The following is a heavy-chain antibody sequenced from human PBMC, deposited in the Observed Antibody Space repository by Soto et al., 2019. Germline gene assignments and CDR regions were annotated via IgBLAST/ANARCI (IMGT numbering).Heavy chain of an antibody. CDR1: GFTFSSYA. J-gene: IGHJ4*02. V-gene: IGHV3-23*01. Sequence: EVQLLESGGGLVQPGGSLRLSCAASGFTFSSYAMSWVRQAPGKGLEWVSAISGSGGSTYYADSVKGRFTISGDNSKNTLYLQMNSLRAEDTAVYYCAKDLGPLGYCSSTSCYGWGQGTLVTVSS. CDR2: ISGSGGST. CDR3: AKDLGPLGYCSSTSCYG. D-gene: IGHD2-2*01.